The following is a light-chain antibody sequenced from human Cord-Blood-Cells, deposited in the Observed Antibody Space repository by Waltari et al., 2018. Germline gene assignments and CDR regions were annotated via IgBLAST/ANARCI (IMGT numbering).Light chain of an antibody. V-gene: IGLV2-14*01. CDR2: EVS. CDR1: SRDVAGSNY. CDR3: SSYTSSSTLV. J-gene: IGLJ1*01. Sequence: QSALTQPASVSGSPGQSITISCTGTSRDVAGSNYVSWYQQHPGKASKLMIYEVSNRPSGVSNRFSGSKSGNTASLTISGLQAEDEADYYCSSYTSSSTLVFGTGTKVTVL.